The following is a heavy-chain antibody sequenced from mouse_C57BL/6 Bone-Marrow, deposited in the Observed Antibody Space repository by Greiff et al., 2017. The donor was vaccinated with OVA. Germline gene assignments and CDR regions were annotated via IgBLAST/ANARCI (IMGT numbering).Heavy chain of an antibody. CDR3: AREWLLLAWFAY. CDR2: IDPSDSYT. CDR1: GYTFTSYW. Sequence: VQLQQPGAELVRPGTSVKLSCKASGYTFTSYWMHWVKQRPGQGLEWIGVIDPSDSYTNYNQKFKGKATLTVDTSSSTAYMQLSSLTSEDSAVYYCAREWLLLAWFAYWAKGLWSLSLQ. D-gene: IGHD2-3*01. J-gene: IGHJ3*01. V-gene: IGHV1-59*01.